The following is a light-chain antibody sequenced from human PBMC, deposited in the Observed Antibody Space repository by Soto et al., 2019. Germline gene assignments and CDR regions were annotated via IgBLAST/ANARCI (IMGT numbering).Light chain of an antibody. Sequence: QSVLTQPPSVSAAPGQKVTLSCSGRSFNVGNNYVCWYQQVAGTAPKLLIYDTYKRPSGIPDRFSGSKSGTLATLGITGLQTGYEAYYYCASWDSSVSGVVFGGGTKVTVL. CDR1: SFNVGNNY. CDR2: DTY. J-gene: IGLJ3*02. CDR3: ASWDSSVSGVV. V-gene: IGLV1-51*01.